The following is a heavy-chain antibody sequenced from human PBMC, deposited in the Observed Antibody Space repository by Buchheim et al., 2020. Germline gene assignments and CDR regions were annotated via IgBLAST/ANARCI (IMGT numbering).Heavy chain of an antibody. V-gene: IGHV3-33*01. CDR1: GFTFSDYG. J-gene: IGHJ6*02. CDR2: IWYDGSNE. Sequence: QVHLVESGGGVVQPGRSLRLSCAASGFTFSDYGMHWVRQAPGKGLERVTTIWYDGSNEYYIDSVKGRFTISRDNSKSTVYLQMDSLRVEDTAVYYCARGYSSSSFYYYGMDVWGQGTT. CDR3: ARGYSSSSFYYYGMDV. D-gene: IGHD6-6*01.